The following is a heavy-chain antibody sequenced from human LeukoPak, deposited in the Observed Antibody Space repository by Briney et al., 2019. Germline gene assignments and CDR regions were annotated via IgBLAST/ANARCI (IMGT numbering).Heavy chain of an antibody. D-gene: IGHD3-3*01. CDR2: ISYDGSNK. CDR3: AKDGDFWRCFAPGFDP. CDR1: GFTFSSYG. Sequence: PGGSLRLSCAASGFTFSSYGMHWLRPAPGRGRAGVAVISYDGSNKYYADSVKGRFTISRDNSKNTLYLQMNSLRAEDTAVYYCAKDGDFWRCFAPGFDPWGQGTLDTVSS. J-gene: IGHJ5*02. V-gene: IGHV3-30*18.